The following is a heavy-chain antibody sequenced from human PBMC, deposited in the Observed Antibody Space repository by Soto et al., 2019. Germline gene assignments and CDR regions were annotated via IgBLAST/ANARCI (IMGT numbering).Heavy chain of an antibody. CDR3: ARESTSDYYYYYMDV. D-gene: IGHD2-2*01. J-gene: IGHJ6*03. CDR2: MNPNSGNT. CDR1: GYTFTSYD. Sequence: QVQLVQSGAEVKKPGASVKVSCKASGYTFTSYDINWVRQATGQGLEWMGWMNPNSGNTGYAQKFQGRVTMTRNTSISTAYMEQSSLRSEDTAVYYCARESTSDYYYYYMDVWGKGTTVTVSS. V-gene: IGHV1-8*01.